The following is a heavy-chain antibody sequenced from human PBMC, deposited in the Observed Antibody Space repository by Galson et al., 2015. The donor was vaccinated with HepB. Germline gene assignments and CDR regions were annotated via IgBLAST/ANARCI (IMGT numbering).Heavy chain of an antibody. CDR2: IKQDGSEK. CDR3: ARETEIRYFDWLTRTLPSYYYYYMDV. V-gene: IGHV3-7*01. D-gene: IGHD3-9*01. CDR1: GFTFSSYW. J-gene: IGHJ6*03. Sequence: SLRLSCAASGFTFSSYWMSWVRQAPGKGLEWVANIKQDGSEKYYVDSVKGRFTISRDNAKNSLYLQMNSLRAEDTAVYYCARETEIRYFDWLTRTLPSYYYYYMDVWGKGTTVTVSS.